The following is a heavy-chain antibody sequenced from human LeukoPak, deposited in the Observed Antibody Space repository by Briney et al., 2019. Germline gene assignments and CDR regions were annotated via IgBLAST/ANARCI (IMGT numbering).Heavy chain of an antibody. Sequence: KSSETLSLTCAVYGGSFSGYYWSWIRQPPGKGLEWIGEINHSGSTNYNPSLKSRVTISVDTSKNQFSLKLSSVTAADTAVYYCARAGCSSTSCYYNWFDPWGQGTLVTVSS. CDR1: GGSFSGYY. CDR2: INHSGST. D-gene: IGHD2-2*01. V-gene: IGHV4-34*01. CDR3: ARAGCSSTSCYYNWFDP. J-gene: IGHJ5*02.